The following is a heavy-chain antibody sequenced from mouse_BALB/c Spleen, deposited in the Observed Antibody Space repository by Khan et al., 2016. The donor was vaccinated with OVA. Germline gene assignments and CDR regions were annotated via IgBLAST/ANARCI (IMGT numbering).Heavy chain of an antibody. CDR2: INPSNGGI. J-gene: IGHJ3*01. V-gene: IGHV1S81*02. D-gene: IGHD2-2*01. CDR3: TRAGYGSFAY. CDR1: GYTFTSYY. Sequence: VQLQQSGAELVKPGASVKLSCKASGYTFTSYYMYWVKQRPGQGLEWIGEINPSNGGINFNEKFKSKATLTVDKSSSTSYMHVSSLTSEDSAVYYCTRAGYGSFAYWGQGTLVTVSA.